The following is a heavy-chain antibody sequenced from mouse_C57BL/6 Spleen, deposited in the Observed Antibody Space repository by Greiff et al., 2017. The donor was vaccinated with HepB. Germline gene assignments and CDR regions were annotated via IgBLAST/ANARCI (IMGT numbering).Heavy chain of an antibody. D-gene: IGHD1-1*01. CDR1: GYTFTNYW. Sequence: QVQLQQSGAELVRPGPSVKMSCKASGYTFTNYWIGWAKQRPGHGLEWIGDIYPGGGYTNYNEKFKGKATLTADKSSSTAYMQFSSLTSEDSAIYYCARGLDYYGSSPFAYWGQGTLVTVSA. J-gene: IGHJ3*01. V-gene: IGHV1-63*01. CDR3: ARGLDYYGSSPFAY. CDR2: IYPGGGYT.